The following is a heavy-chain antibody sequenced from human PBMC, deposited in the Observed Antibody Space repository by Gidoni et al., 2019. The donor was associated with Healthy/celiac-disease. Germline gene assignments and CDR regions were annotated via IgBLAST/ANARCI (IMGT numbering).Heavy chain of an antibody. Sequence: QVQLQESGPVLVKPSQPLSLTCTVSGGSISSGGYYWRWIRQHPGKGLEWIGYIYYSGSTYYNPSLKSRVTISVDTSKNQFSLKLSSVTAADTAVYYCARDQVLWFGELPYYYYGMDVWGQGTTVTVSS. J-gene: IGHJ6*02. V-gene: IGHV4-31*03. D-gene: IGHD3-10*01. CDR1: GGSISSGGYY. CDR2: IYYSGST. CDR3: ARDQVLWFGELPYYYYGMDV.